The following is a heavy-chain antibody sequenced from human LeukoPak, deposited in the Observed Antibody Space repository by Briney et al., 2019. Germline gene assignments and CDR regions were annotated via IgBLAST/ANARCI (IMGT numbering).Heavy chain of an antibody. V-gene: IGHV4-31*03. CDR3: ARGLAAAGLYNWFDP. J-gene: IGHJ5*02. CDR1: GGSISSGGYY. CDR2: IYYSGST. Sequence: SQTLSLTCTVSGGSISSGGYYWSWIRQHPGKGLEWIGYIYYSGSTYYNPSLKSRVTISVDTSKNQFSLKLSSVTAADTALYYCARGLAAAGLYNWFDPWGQGTLVTVSS. D-gene: IGHD6-13*01.